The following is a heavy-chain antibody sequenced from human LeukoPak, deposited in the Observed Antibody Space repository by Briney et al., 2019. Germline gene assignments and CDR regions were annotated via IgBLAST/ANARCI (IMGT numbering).Heavy chain of an antibody. CDR1: AFTFTSYE. V-gene: IGHV3-48*03. Sequence: GGSLRLSCAASAFTFTSYEMNWVRQAPGKGLEWVSYISSSGSTIYYADSVKGRFTISRDNAKNSLYLQMNSLRAEDTAVYYCAGTRSPYYDILTGTYFSYMDVWGKGTTVTISS. J-gene: IGHJ6*03. D-gene: IGHD3-9*01. CDR2: ISSSGSTI. CDR3: AGTRSPYYDILTGTYFSYMDV.